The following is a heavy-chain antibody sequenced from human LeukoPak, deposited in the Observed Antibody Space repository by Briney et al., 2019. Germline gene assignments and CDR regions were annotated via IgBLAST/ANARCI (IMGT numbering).Heavy chain of an antibody. V-gene: IGHV4-59*08. D-gene: IGHD2-2*01. CDR1: GDSISTYY. CDR3: ARARRAWYQLLSDFDY. CDR2: IYYSGST. J-gene: IGHJ4*02. Sequence: SETLSLTCSISGDSISTYYWSWLRQTPGKGLEWIGYIYYSGSTYYNPSLKSRVTISVDTSKNQFSLKLSSVTAADTAVYYCARARRAWYQLLSDFDYWGQGTLVTIAS.